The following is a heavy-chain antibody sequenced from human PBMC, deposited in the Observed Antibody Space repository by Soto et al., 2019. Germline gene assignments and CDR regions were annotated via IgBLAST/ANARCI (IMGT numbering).Heavy chain of an antibody. CDR1: GFTFSTYT. V-gene: IGHV3-21*04. Sequence: EVQLVESGGGLVKPGGSLRLSCVASGFTFSTYTMKWVRQAPGKGLEWVSSIGTRTTDIQYADSVKCRFTISRDNAKNSLCLQMNSLRAEDMAIYYCAREGNWGFDYWGRGTLVTVSS. J-gene: IGHJ4*02. CDR2: IGTRTTDI. CDR3: AREGNWGFDY. D-gene: IGHD7-27*01.